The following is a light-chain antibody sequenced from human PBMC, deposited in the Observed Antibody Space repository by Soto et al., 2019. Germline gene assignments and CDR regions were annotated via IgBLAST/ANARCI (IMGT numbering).Light chain of an antibody. CDR2: DAS. CDR1: RSVSSY. Sequence: IVLTQSPANMSLSPGERVTLSCRASRSVSSYLAWYQQKPGQAPRLLIYDASNRATGIPARFSGSGSGTDFSLTISSLEPEDFAIYYCQQRSNWPAITFGQGTRLEIK. J-gene: IGKJ5*01. CDR3: QQRSNWPAIT. V-gene: IGKV3-11*01.